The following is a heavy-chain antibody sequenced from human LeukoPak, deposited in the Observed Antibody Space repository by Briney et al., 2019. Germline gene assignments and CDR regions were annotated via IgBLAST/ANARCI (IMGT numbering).Heavy chain of an antibody. Sequence: ASVKVSCKASGGTFSSYAISWVRQAPGQGLEWMGGIIPIFGTANYAQKFQGRVTITADESTSTAYMEPSSLRSEDTAVYYCARGRAKITMIVVVPTHFDYWGQGTLVTVSS. CDR2: IIPIFGTA. CDR1: GGTFSSYA. D-gene: IGHD3-22*01. V-gene: IGHV1-69*01. CDR3: ARGRAKITMIVVVPTHFDY. J-gene: IGHJ4*02.